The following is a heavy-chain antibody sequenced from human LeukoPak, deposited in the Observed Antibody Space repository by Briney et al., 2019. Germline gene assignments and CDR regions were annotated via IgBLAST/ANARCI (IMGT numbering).Heavy chain of an antibody. J-gene: IGHJ4*02. V-gene: IGHV3-7*01. Sequence: GGSLRLPCAASGFTFSSYWMSWVRQAPGKGLEWVANIKQDGSEKYYVDSVKGRFTISRDNAKNSLYLQKNSLRAEDTAVYYCAREDSGSYPFDYWGQGTLVTVSS. D-gene: IGHD1-26*01. CDR3: AREDSGSYPFDY. CDR2: IKQDGSEK. CDR1: GFTFSSYW.